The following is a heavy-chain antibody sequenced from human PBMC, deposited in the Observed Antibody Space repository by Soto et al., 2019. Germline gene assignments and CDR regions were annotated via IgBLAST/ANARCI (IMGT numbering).Heavy chain of an antibody. D-gene: IGHD6-13*01. CDR1: GYTFTGYY. V-gene: IGHV1-2*02. J-gene: IGHJ6*02. CDR3: AREGGSSWYQYYYYYSGMDV. Sequence: ASVKVSCKASGYTFTGYYMHWVRQAPGQGLEWMGWINPNSGGTNYAQKFQGRVTMTRDTSISTAYMELSRLRSDDTAVYYCAREGGSSWYQYYYYYSGMDVWGQGTTVTVSS. CDR2: INPNSGGT.